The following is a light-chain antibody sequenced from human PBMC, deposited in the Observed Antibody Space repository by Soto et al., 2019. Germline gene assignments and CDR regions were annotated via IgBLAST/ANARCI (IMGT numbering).Light chain of an antibody. CDR2: RNN. Sequence: QSVLTQSPSASETPGQRVTISCSGSSSNIGSNYVYWYQQLPGTAPKLLIYRNNQRPSGVPDRFSGSKSGTSASLAISGLRSEDEADYYCAAWDDSLSAYVFGTGTKVTVL. CDR3: AAWDDSLSAYV. J-gene: IGLJ1*01. CDR1: SSNIGSNY. V-gene: IGLV1-47*01.